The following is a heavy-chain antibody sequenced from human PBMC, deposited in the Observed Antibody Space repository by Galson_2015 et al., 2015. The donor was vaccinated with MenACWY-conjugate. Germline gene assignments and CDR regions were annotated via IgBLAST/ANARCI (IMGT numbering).Heavy chain of an antibody. CDR3: ARDFRYSSDY. D-gene: IGHD6-13*01. V-gene: IGHV3-21*01. Sequence: SLRLSCAASGFIFSSYSMNWVRQAPGKGLEWVSSIDSSGSDIYYGDSVKGRFTISRDNAKNSVFLQMNSLRDGDTAVYFCARDFRYSSDYWGQGTLVTVSS. CDR2: IDSSGSDI. J-gene: IGHJ4*02. CDR1: GFIFSSYS.